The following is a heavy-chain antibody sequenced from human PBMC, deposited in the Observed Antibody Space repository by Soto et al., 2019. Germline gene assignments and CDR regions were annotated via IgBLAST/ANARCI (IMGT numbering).Heavy chain of an antibody. D-gene: IGHD2-2*01. Sequence: SQTLSLTCAISGDSVSSNSAAWNWIRQSPSRGLEWLGRTYYRSKWYNDYAVSVKSRITINPDTSKNRFSLQLNSVTPEDTAVYYCARDRAPSCSSTSCYQGYYGMDVWGQGTTVTVSS. CDR3: ARDRAPSCSSTSCYQGYYGMDV. J-gene: IGHJ6*02. V-gene: IGHV6-1*01. CDR1: GDSVSSNSAA. CDR2: TYYRSKWYN.